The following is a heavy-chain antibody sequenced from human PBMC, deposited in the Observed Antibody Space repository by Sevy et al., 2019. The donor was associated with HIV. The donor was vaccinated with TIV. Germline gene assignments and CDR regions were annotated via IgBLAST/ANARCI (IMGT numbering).Heavy chain of an antibody. CDR2: IIPILGTV. Sequence: ASVKVSCKASGGTFSSYGISWVRQAPGQGLDWMGGIIPILGTVNYAQKFQGRVTITADESTKTAYMGLSSLRSEDTAVYYCARGGGNGWYYFDYWGQETLVTVSS. J-gene: IGHJ4*02. CDR1: GGTFSSYG. CDR3: ARGGGNGWYYFDY. D-gene: IGHD6-19*01. V-gene: IGHV1-69*13.